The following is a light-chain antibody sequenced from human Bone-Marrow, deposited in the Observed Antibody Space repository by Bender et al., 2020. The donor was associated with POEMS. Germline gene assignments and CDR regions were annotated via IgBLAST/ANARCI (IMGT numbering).Light chain of an antibody. J-gene: IGLJ2*01. CDR3: SSYTSTSTF. V-gene: IGLV2-14*01. CDR2: EVS. CDR1: SSDVGGYKY. Sequence: QSALTQPASVSGSHGQSVTISCTGTSSDVGGYKYVSWYQQHPGKAPKLMIFEVSKRPSGVSNRFSGSKSGNTASLTISGLQAEDEADYFCSSYTSTSTFFGGGTKLTVL.